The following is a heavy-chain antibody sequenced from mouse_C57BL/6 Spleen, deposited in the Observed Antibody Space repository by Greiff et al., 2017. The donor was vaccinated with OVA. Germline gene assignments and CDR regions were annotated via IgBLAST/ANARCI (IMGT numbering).Heavy chain of an antibody. V-gene: IGHV1-80*01. Sequence: LQESGAELVKPGASVKISCKASGYAFSSYWMNWVKQRPGKGLEWIGQIYPGDGDTNYNGKFKGKATLTADKSSSTAYMQLSSLTSEDSAVYFCAREGSSGGFAYWGQGTLVTVSA. CDR1: GYAFSSYW. CDR2: IYPGDGDT. J-gene: IGHJ3*01. CDR3: AREGSSGGFAY. D-gene: IGHD3-2*02.